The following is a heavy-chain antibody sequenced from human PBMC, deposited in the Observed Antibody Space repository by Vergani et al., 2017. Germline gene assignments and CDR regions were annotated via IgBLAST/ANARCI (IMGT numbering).Heavy chain of an antibody. CDR3: ARDRELERLDYYYYYYMDV. D-gene: IGHD1-1*01. CDR2: ITPIFGTA. Sequence: QVQLVQSGAEVKKPGSSVKVSCKASGGTFSSYAISWVRQAPGQGLEWMGGITPIFGTANYAQKFQGRVTITADESTSTAYMELSSLRSEDTAVYYCARDRELERLDYYYYYYMDVWGKGTTVTVSS. J-gene: IGHJ6*03. V-gene: IGHV1-69*01. CDR1: GGTFSSYA.